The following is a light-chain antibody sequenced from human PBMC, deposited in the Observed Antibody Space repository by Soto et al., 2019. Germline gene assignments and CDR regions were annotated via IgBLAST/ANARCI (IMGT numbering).Light chain of an antibody. J-gene: IGLJ2*01. V-gene: IGLV2-14*01. CDR2: EVS. CDR3: SSYTSSNTVL. Sequence: QSALTQPASVSGSPGQSITISCTGTISDVGGYKYVSWYQQHPGKAPKLMIYEVSHRPSGVSNRFSGSKSGNTASLTISGLRAEDEAVYYCSSYTSSNTVLFGGGTKLTVL. CDR1: ISDVGGYKY.